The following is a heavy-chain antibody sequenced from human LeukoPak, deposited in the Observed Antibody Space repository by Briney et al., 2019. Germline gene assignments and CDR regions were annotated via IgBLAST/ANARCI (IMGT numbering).Heavy chain of an antibody. V-gene: IGHV3-15*01. D-gene: IGHD2-21*01. CDR3: ATRIDFDY. J-gene: IGHJ4*02. CDR2: IKSKPDGGTT. CDR1: GSTFSNAW. Sequence: GGSLRLSCAGSGSTFSNAWMNWVRQAPGKGLEWVGHIKSKPDGGTTDYGAPVKGRFTISRDDSRNTVYLQMNSLKTEDTAVYYCATRIDFDYWGQGTLVTVSS.